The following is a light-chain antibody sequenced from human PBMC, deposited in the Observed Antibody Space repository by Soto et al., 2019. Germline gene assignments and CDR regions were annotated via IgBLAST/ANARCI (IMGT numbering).Light chain of an antibody. CDR1: QSVSVY. CDR2: DAS. V-gene: IGKV3-11*01. CDR3: QHRSSWPPT. Sequence: EIVLTQSPATLSLSPGERATLSCRASQSVSVYLAWYQQKPGQAPRLLIYDASSRAPGIPVRFSGSGSGTDFTLPISSLEPEDFAVYYCQHRSSWPPTVGQGTKLDIK. J-gene: IGKJ2*01.